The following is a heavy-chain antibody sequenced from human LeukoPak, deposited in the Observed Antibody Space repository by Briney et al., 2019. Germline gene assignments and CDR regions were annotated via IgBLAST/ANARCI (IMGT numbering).Heavy chain of an antibody. D-gene: IGHD4-17*01. CDR3: ARDDGDYGGYYFDY. CDR1: GGSISSYY. CDR2: IYYSGST. V-gene: IGHV4-59*01. J-gene: IGHJ4*02. Sequence: PSETLSLTCTVSGGSISSYYWSWIRQPPGKGLEWIGYIYYSGSTNYNPSLKSRVTISVDTSKNQLSLKLSSVTAADTAVYCCARDDGDYGGYYFDYWGQGTLVTVSS.